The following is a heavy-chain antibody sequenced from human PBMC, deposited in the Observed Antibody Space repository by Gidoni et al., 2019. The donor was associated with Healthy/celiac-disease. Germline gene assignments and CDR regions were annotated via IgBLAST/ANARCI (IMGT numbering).Heavy chain of an antibody. Sequence: EVQLVQSGAEVKKPGESLKISCKGSGYSFTSYWIGWVRQMPGKGLEWMGIIYPGDSDTRYSPSFQGQVTISADKSISTAYLQWSSLKASDTAMYYCARLDYYDSSGYSGNWFDPWGQGTLVTVSS. J-gene: IGHJ5*02. D-gene: IGHD3-22*01. CDR3: ARLDYYDSSGYSGNWFDP. CDR1: GYSFTSYW. CDR2: IYPGDSDT. V-gene: IGHV5-51*01.